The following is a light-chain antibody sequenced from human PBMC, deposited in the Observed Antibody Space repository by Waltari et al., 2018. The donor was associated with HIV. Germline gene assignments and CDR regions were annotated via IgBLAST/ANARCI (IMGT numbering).Light chain of an antibody. Sequence: QAGLTQPPSVSKDLRQTATLTCTRNNNNVRTQVAPWLQQHQGHPPKLLFFSNDNRPSGISERFSVSRSGNTASLTITGLQPEDEADYYCSTWDSSLSAHVFGGGTKLTVL. CDR3: STWDSSLSAHV. CDR2: SND. CDR1: NNNVRTQV. J-gene: IGLJ3*02. V-gene: IGLV10-54*01.